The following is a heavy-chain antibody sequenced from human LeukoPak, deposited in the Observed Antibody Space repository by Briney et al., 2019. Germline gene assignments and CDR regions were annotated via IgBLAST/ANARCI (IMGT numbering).Heavy chain of an antibody. CDR3: ARGPDPVVRGPRRAFDL. CDR2: VSNDGSNQ. V-gene: IGHV3-30-3*01. D-gene: IGHD3-10*01. J-gene: IGHJ3*01. CDR1: GFTFTYYA. Sequence: GGSLRLSCAASGFTFTYYAMHWVRQAPGKGLEWVSVVSNDGSNQDYTDSVKGRFIISRDDSKSTVYLQMNSLRVDDTAMYYCARGPDPVVRGPRRAFDLWGQGIMVTVSS.